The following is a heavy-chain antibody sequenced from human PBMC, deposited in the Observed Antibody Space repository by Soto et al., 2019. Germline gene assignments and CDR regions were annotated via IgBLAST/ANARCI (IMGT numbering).Heavy chain of an antibody. V-gene: IGHV3-23*01. D-gene: IGHD1-1*01. J-gene: IGHJ4*02. CDR2: ISGSGTNT. Sequence: GGSLKLSCVASGFSFSSYPMTWVRQAPGKGLEWVSVISGSGTNTYYAESVKGRFTISRDSSQNTLYLQMNSLRAEDTAVYYCAKEKPTTTCFDSWGQGTLVTVSS. CDR3: AKEKPTTTCFDS. CDR1: GFSFSSYP.